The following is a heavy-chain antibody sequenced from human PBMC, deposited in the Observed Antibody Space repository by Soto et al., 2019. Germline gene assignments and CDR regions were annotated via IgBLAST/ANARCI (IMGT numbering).Heavy chain of an antibody. Sequence: PSETLSLTCTVSGGSTSSGSHFWGWIRQPPGKGLEWIGSIFHSGSTSYNPSLKSRVTISVDTSKNQFSLNLSSVTAADTAVYYCAREGQARGRFDPWGQGTLVTVSS. CDR3: AREGQARGRFDP. CDR1: GGSTSSGSHF. V-gene: IGHV4-39*02. CDR2: IFHSGST. J-gene: IGHJ5*02.